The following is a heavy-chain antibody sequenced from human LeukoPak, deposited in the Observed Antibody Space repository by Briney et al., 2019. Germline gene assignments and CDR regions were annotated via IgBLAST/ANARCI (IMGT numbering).Heavy chain of an antibody. J-gene: IGHJ4*02. CDR2: ISSSSSTI. D-gene: IGHD5-24*01. CDR3: AKEVEGDGYSNFDY. V-gene: IGHV3-48*01. Sequence: GGSLRLSCAASGFTFSSYAMSWVRQAPGKGLEWVSYISSSSSTIYYADSVKGRFTISRDNAKNSLYLQMNSLRAEDTAVYYCAKEVEGDGYSNFDYWGQGTLVTVSS. CDR1: GFTFSSYA.